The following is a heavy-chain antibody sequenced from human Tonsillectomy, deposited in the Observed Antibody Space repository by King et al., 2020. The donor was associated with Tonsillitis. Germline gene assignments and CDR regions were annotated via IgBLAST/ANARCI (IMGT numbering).Heavy chain of an antibody. CDR2: INPKTGGT. CDR3: AREKVPSWGGGVEC. J-gene: IGHJ6*02. Sequence: VQLVQSGAEVKKPGASVKVSCKASGYTFTTYYMHWVRQAPGQGLEWMGWINPKTGGTNYAQKFKGRVTMTRDTAMSTAYMELSSLRSDDTAVYYCAREKVPSWGGGVECWGQGTSVSV. D-gene: IGHD3-3*01. CDR1: GYTFTTYY. V-gene: IGHV1-2*02.